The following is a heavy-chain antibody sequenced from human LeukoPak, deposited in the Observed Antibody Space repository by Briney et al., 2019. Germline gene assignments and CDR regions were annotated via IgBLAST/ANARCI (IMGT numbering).Heavy chain of an antibody. V-gene: IGHV3-30*18. CDR1: GFTFSSYG. CDR3: AKDLEGGRWLQFAFDY. CDR2: ISYDGSNK. Sequence: GGSLRLSCAASGFTFSSYGMHWVRQAPGKGLGWVAVISYDGSNKYYADSVKGRFTISRDNSKNTLYLQMNSLRAEDTAVYYCAKDLEGGRWLQFAFDYWGQGTLVTVSS. J-gene: IGHJ4*02. D-gene: IGHD5-24*01.